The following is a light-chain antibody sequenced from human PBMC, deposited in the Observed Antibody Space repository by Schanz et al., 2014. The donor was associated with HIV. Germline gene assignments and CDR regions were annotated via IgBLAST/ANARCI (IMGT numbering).Light chain of an antibody. CDR2: DAS. J-gene: IGKJ3*01. CDR1: QSVSSN. CDR3: QHYGSS. Sequence: IVMTQSPATLSLSPGERATLSCRASQSVSSNLAWYQQKSGQAPRLLIYDASNRATGIPARFSGSGSGTDFTLTISSLEPEDFAVYYCQHYGSSFGPGTKVDIK. V-gene: IGKV3D-11*03.